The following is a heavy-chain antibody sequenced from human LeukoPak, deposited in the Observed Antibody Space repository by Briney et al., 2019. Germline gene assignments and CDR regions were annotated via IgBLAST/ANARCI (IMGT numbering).Heavy chain of an antibody. CDR3: ARDSLYYYDSSGYW. Sequence: ASVKVSCKVSGYTLTELSMHWVRQAPGKGLEWMGGFDPEDGETIYAQKFQGRVTMTEDTSTDTAYMELSSLRSDDTAVYYCARDSLYYYDSSGYWWGQGTLVTVSS. V-gene: IGHV1-24*01. CDR1: GYTLTELS. D-gene: IGHD3-22*01. J-gene: IGHJ4*02. CDR2: FDPEDGET.